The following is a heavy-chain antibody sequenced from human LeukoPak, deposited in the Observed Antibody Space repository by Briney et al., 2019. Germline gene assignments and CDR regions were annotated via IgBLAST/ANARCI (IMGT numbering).Heavy chain of an antibody. CDR2: IYYSGST. V-gene: IGHV4-59*11. Sequence: SETLSLTCTVSGGSISSHYWSWLRQPPGKGLEWIGYIYYSGSTNYNPSLKSRVTISVDTSKNQFSLKLSSVTAADTAVYYCARGSSSYRDSRPFQHWGQGTLVTVSS. CDR1: GGSISSHY. CDR3: ARGSSSYRDSRPFQH. D-gene: IGHD6-13*01. J-gene: IGHJ1*01.